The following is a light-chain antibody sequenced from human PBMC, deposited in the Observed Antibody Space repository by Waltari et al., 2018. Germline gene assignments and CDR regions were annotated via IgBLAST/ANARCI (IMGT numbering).Light chain of an antibody. CDR1: QSLLDSEDGNTY. Sequence: DIVMTQTPLSLPVTLGEPASISCRSSQSLLDSEDGNTYLEWYRQKPGQSPQLLIYELSNRASGVPDRFSGSGSDTDFTLKISRVEPEDVGVYYCMQALEFPYSFGQGTKVEIK. J-gene: IGKJ2*03. CDR3: MQALEFPYS. CDR2: ELS. V-gene: IGKV2-40*01.